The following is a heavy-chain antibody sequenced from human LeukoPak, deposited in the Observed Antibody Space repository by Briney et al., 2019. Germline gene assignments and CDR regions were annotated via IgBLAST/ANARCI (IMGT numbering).Heavy chain of an antibody. D-gene: IGHD3-22*01. CDR1: GGSISSGGYS. V-gene: IGHV4-30-2*01. Sequence: SQTLSLTCAVSGGSISSGGYSWSWIRQPPGKGLEWIGYIYHSGSTYHNPSLKSRVTISVDRSKNQFSLKLSSVTAADTAVYYCARVIYDSSGYSLAFDIWGQGTMVTVSS. CDR2: IYHSGST. CDR3: ARVIYDSSGYSLAFDI. J-gene: IGHJ3*02.